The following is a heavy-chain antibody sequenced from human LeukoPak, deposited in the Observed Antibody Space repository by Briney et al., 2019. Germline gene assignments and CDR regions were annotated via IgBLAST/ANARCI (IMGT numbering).Heavy chain of an antibody. J-gene: IGHJ4*02. CDR1: GFTFSSYA. CDR3: ARDFGSGWYVTATNYFDY. D-gene: IGHD6-19*01. V-gene: IGHV3-30-3*01. CDR2: ISYDGSNK. Sequence: GRCLRLSCAASGFTFSSYAMHWVSQAQDRVLEWVAVISYDGSNKYYADSVKGRFTISRDNSKNTLYLQMNILRAEDTAVYYCARDFGSGWYVTATNYFDYWGQGTLVTVSS.